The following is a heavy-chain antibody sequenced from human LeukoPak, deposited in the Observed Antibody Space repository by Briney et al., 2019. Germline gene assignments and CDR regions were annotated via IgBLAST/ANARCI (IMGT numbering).Heavy chain of an antibody. CDR1: AYTFTTYY. D-gene: IGHD3-10*01. Sequence: ASEKVSCKSSAYTFTTYYIHWVRQAPGQGLEWIGMIYPSTGSTYYAQRFQGRVTMTRDTSTSTVYMELGSLTSDDTAVYYCARDWRIALVRGVINVPGGMNVWGQGTTVTVSS. CDR2: IYPSTGST. CDR3: ARDWRIALVRGVINVPGGMNV. J-gene: IGHJ6*02. V-gene: IGHV1-46*01.